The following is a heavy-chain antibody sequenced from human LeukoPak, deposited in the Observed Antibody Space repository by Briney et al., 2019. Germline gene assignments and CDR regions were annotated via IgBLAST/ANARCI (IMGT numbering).Heavy chain of an antibody. CDR1: GYTFSNYY. V-gene: IGHV1-46*01. CDR2: IKPSGGGT. J-gene: IGHJ1*01. D-gene: IGHD3-22*01. CDR3: ARDHFDSSGYHYLLGYFEH. Sequence: ASVKVSCKASGYTFSNYYVHWVRQAPAQGLEWMGIIKPSGGGTSYALKFQGRVTLTRDTSTSTAYMELSSLRSEDTAVYYCARDHFDSSGYHYLLGYFEHWGQGTLVTVSS.